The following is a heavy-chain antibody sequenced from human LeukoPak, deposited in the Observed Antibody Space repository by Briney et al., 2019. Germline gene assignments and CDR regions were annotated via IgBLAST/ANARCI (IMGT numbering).Heavy chain of an antibody. Sequence: PSETLSLTCTVSGDSISSYYWSWIRKPPEQGLELNGYVYYSGSTNYNPSLKSRVTISVDTSKTQFSLKMTSVTAADTAVYYCARLQRITLAGPDYWYFDLWGRGTLVTVSS. V-gene: IGHV4-59*01. D-gene: IGHD6-19*01. CDR3: ARLQRITLAGPDYWYFDL. CDR1: GDSISSYY. J-gene: IGHJ2*01. CDR2: VYYSGST.